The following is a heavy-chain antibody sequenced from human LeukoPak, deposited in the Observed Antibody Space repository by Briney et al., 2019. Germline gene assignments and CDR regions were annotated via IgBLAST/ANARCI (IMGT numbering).Heavy chain of an antibody. CDR3: ARRYDILTGYSPDAFDI. CDR1: GGTFSSYA. CDR2: IIPIFGTA. V-gene: IGHV1-69*01. D-gene: IGHD3-9*01. J-gene: IGHJ3*02. Sequence: GSSVKVSCKASGGTFSSYAISWVRQAPGQGLEWMGGIIPIFGTANYAQKFQGRVTTTADESTSTAYMELSSLRSEDTAVYYCARRYDILTGYSPDAFDIWGQGTMVTVSS.